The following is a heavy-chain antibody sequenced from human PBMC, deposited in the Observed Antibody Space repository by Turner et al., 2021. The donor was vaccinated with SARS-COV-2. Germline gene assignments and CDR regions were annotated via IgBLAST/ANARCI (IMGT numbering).Heavy chain of an antibody. V-gene: IGHV3-30-3*01. D-gene: IGHD2-21*01. Sequence: QVQLVESGGGVVQPGRSLRLSCAASGFTFSSNAMHWVRQAQGKGLEWVAVISYDGNNKYDADSVKGRFTISRDNSKNTLYLQMNSLRAEDTAVYYCARGGLGVNAVDIWGQGTMVTVSS. CDR1: GFTFSSNA. CDR2: ISYDGNNK. J-gene: IGHJ3*02. CDR3: ARGGLGVNAVDI.